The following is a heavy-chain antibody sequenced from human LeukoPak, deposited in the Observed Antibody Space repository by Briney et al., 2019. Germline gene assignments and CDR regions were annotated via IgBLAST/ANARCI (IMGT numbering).Heavy chain of an antibody. J-gene: IGHJ4*02. D-gene: IGHD3-16*01. CDR3: ARFMRPYYFDY. V-gene: IGHV4-34*01. CDR1: GGSFSGYY. Sequence: SETLSLTCAVYGGSFSGYYWSWIRQPPGKGLEWIGEINHSGSTNYNPSLKSRVTISVDTSKNQFSLKLSSVTAADTAVYYCARFMRPYYFDYWGQGTLVTVSS. CDR2: INHSGST.